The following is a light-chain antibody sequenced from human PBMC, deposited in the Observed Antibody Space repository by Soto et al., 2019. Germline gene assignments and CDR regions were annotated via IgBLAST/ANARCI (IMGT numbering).Light chain of an antibody. CDR2: DAS. V-gene: IGKV3-11*01. CDR3: QQRSNWLPIT. J-gene: IGKJ5*01. CDR1: QSVSSY. Sequence: EIVLTQSPATLSLSPGERATLSCRASQSVSSYLAWYQQKPGQAPRLLIYDASNRATGIPARFSGSGSGTDFTLTISSLEPEVFAVYYCQQRSNWLPITFGQGTRLEIK.